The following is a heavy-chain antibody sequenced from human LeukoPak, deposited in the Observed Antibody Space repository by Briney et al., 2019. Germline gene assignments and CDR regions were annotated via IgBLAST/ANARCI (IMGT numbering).Heavy chain of an antibody. J-gene: IGHJ5*02. Sequence: SETLSLTCAVYGGSFSGYYWSCIRQPPGKGLEWIGEINHSGSTNYNPSLKSRVTISVDTSKNQFSLKLSSVTAADTAVYFCARHINFSRFDPWGQGNLVTVSS. V-gene: IGHV4-34*01. D-gene: IGHD3-3*01. CDR1: GGSFSGYY. CDR2: INHSGST. CDR3: ARHINFSRFDP.